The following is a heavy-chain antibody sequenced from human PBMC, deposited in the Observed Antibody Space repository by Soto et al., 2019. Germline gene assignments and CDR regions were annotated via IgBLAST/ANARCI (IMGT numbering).Heavy chain of an antibody. CDR2: IYYSGST. V-gene: IGHV4-31*03. J-gene: IGHJ4*02. CDR3: AREANYYDSSGYYDY. D-gene: IGHD3-22*01. Sequence: SETLSLTCTVSGGSISSGGYYWSWIRQHPGKGLEWIGYIYYSGSTYYNPSLKSRVTISVDTSKNQFSLKLSSVTAADTAVYYCAREANYYDSSGYYDYWGQGTLVTVS. CDR1: GGSISSGGYY.